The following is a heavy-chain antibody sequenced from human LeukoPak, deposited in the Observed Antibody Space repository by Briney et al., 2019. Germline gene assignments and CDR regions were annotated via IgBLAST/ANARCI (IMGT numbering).Heavy chain of an antibody. CDR3: AKDTSPYSSGPRGAFDI. CDR2: ISGSGGST. D-gene: IGHD6-19*01. V-gene: IGHV3-23*01. Sequence: PGGSLRLSCAASGFTFSSYAMSWVRQAPGKGLEWVSAISGSGGSTYYADSVKGRFTISRDNSKNTLYLQMNSLRAEDTAVYYCAKDTSPYSSGPRGAFDIWGQGIMVTVSS. CDR1: GFTFSSYA. J-gene: IGHJ3*02.